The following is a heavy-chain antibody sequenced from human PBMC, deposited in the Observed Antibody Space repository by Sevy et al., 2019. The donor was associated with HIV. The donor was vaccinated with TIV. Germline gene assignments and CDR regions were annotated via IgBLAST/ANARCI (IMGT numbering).Heavy chain of an antibody. CDR2: VSHSGNT. Sequence: SETLSLTCTVSGDSINTYYWSWIRQPPGKGLEWIDYVSHSGNTNYNPSFKSRVSMSVDTSTNQFSLKVKSVTAADTAVYYCARLRWDLVVVPGATPGCYFDSWGQGTLVTVSS. CDR1: GDSINTYY. CDR3: ARLRWDLVVVPGATPGCYFDS. J-gene: IGHJ4*02. D-gene: IGHD2-2*02. V-gene: IGHV4-59*08.